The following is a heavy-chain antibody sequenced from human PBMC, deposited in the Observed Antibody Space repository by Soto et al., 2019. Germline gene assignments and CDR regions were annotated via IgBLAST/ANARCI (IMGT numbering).Heavy chain of an antibody. Sequence: PGGSLRLSCAASGFNFSTSGMHWVRQAPGKGLEWVAVIWYDGTNKYYADSVKGRFTISRDNSKNTLYLQMNSLRAEDTAAYYCAGAEASEASSGDRYYYYYYMDVWGKVYTVTVSS. CDR3: AGAEASEASSGDRYYYYYYMDV. CDR1: GFNFSTSG. D-gene: IGHD2-21*01. V-gene: IGHV3-33*01. CDR2: IWYDGTNK. J-gene: IGHJ6*03.